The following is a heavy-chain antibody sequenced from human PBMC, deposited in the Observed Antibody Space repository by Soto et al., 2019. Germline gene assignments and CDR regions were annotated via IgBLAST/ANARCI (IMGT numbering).Heavy chain of an antibody. V-gene: IGHV1-8*01. CDR1: GYTFTSYD. CDR3: ATGGYDFWSGPPRDSYYYYMDV. Sequence: ASVKVSCKASGYTFTSYDINWVRQATGQGLGWMGWMNPNSGNTGYAQKFQGRVTMTRNTSISTAYMELSSLRSEDTAVYYCATGGYDFWSGPPRDSYYYYMDVWGKGTTVTSP. J-gene: IGHJ6*03. D-gene: IGHD3-3*01. CDR2: MNPNSGNT.